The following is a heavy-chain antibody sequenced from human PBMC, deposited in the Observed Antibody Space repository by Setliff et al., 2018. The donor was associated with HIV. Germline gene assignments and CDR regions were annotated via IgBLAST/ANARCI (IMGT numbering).Heavy chain of an antibody. CDR2: ITASGGTT. CDR3: ANDFWSGPSGG. D-gene: IGHD3-3*01. Sequence: GGSLRLSCAASGFTVSSNYMSWVRQAPGKGLEWVSGITASGGTTHYADSVKGRFTISRDNSKSTLYLQMNSLRADDTAVYCCANDFWSGPSGGWGQGTLVTVSS. J-gene: IGHJ4*02. CDR1: GFTVSSNY. V-gene: IGHV3-23*01.